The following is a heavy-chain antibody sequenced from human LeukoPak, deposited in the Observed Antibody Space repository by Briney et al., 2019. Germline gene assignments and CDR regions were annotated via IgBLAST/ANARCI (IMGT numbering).Heavy chain of an antibody. D-gene: IGHD5-12*01. CDR1: GFTFSSYA. Sequence: QPGGSLRLSCAASGFTFSSYAMSWVRQAPGKGLEWVSYISSSSSYTDYADSVKGRFTISRDNAKNSLNLQMNSLRAEDTAVYYCARDSGYSGYSDYWGQGTLVTVSS. V-gene: IGHV3-48*01. CDR3: ARDSGYSGYSDY. CDR2: ISSSSSYT. J-gene: IGHJ4*02.